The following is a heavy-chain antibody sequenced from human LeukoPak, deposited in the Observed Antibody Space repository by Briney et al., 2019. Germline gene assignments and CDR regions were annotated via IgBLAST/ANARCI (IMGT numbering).Heavy chain of an antibody. J-gene: IGHJ4*02. CDR1: GYTFTGNH. CDR3: ARGWPYKSGDY. CDR2: IEPNSGGT. V-gene: IGHV1-2*02. Sequence: ASLKVSCKASGYTFTGNHVHWVRQAPGQGLEWMGWIEPNSGGTKYAQKFQGRVTITRDTSISTAYMELSRLRSDDTAVYYCARGWPYKSGDYWGQGTLVTVSS. D-gene: IGHD1-1*01.